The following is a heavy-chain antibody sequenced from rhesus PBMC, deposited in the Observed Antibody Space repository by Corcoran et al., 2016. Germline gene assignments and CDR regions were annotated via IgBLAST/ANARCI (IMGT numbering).Heavy chain of an antibody. D-gene: IGHD6-31*01. Sequence: QVQLQESGPGVVKPSETLSLTCAVSGGSISGYYYWSWIRQPPGKGLEWIGSIYSNSESTNYTPTRKSRVTISKDTSKNQFSLKLGSVAATDTAVYYCARVAAAGTGLDSWGQGVVVTVSS. V-gene: IGHV4S12*01. CDR1: GGSISGYYY. CDR2: IYSNSEST. J-gene: IGHJ6*01. CDR3: ARVAAAGTGLDS.